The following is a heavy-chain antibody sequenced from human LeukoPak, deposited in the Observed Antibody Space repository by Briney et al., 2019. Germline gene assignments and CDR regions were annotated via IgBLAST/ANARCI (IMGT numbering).Heavy chain of an antibody. CDR2: INLNSGGT. J-gene: IGHJ4*02. V-gene: IGHV1-2*02. CDR1: GYTFTFYY. CDR3: ARERGDYEFDY. Sequence: GASVTFSCTASGYTFTFYYMPWVRQAPGQGLGWRGWINLNSGGTNYAQQFQGRVTFTAAESTTTAYMELISLRSGDTAVYYCARERGDYEFDYWGQGTLVTVSS. D-gene: IGHD4-17*01.